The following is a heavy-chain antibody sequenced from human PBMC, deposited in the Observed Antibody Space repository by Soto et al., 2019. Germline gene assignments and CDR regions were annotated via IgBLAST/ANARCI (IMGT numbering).Heavy chain of an antibody. J-gene: IGHJ2*01. Sequence: QMQLVESGGGVVQPGRTLRLSCGASGFPFSVYGIHWVRQAPGKGMEWVAVIWYDGSNKYYVDSVKGRFTISRDNSKNTLYLQINSPRAEDTAMYDGVGASGSCDLWGRGTLVTVSS. V-gene: IGHV3-33*01. CDR3: VGASGSCDL. CDR1: GFPFSVYG. CDR2: IWYDGSNK.